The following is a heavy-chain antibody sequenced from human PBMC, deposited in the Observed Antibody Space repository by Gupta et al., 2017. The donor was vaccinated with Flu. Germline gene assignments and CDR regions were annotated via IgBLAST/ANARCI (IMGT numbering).Heavy chain of an antibody. CDR1: VFAFSSYD. D-gene: IGHD3-3*01. Sequence: EVHLVESGGGLVKPGGSLRLSCAVSVFAFSSYDMNWVRQAPGKGLEWVASISRSSSSIYYAGADKGRFTISSNNAHNACQLPMDRLRYDVKAPYSCVTYHRTTWSRGISLDPWGQGILVTVSS. CDR2: ISRSSSSI. CDR3: VTYHRTTWSRGISLDP. V-gene: IGHV3-21*01. J-gene: IGHJ5*02.